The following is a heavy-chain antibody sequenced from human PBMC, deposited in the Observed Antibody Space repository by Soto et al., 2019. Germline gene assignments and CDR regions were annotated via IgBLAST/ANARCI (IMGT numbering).Heavy chain of an antibody. CDR1: GGSFSGYY. V-gene: IGHV4-34*01. D-gene: IGHD6-6*01. Sequence: QVQLQQWGAGLLKPSETLSLTCAVYGGSFSGYYWSWIRQPPGKGLEWIGEINHSGSTNYNPSLKSRITISVDTSKNQFSLKLSSVTAADTAVYYCARVPSIAARHGGSFSWGQGTLVTVSS. J-gene: IGHJ5*02. CDR2: INHSGST. CDR3: ARVPSIAARHGGSFS.